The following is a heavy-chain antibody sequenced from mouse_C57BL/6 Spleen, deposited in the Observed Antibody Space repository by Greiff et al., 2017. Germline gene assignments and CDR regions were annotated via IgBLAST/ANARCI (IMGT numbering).Heavy chain of an antibody. CDR2: INPNNGGT. J-gene: IGHJ2*01. CDR3: ASFLYYSIDY. V-gene: IGHV1-26*01. CDR1: GYTFTDYY. D-gene: IGHD2-5*01. Sequence: VQLQQSGPELVKPGASVKISCKASGYTFTDYYMNWVKQSHGKSLEWIGDINPNNGGTSYNQKFKGKATLTVDKSSSTAYMGRRSLTSEDSAVYYSASFLYYSIDYWGQGTTLTVSS.